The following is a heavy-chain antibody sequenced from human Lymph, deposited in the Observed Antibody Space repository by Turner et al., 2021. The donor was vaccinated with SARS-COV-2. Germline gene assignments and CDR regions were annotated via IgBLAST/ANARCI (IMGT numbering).Heavy chain of an antibody. CDR3: ARRHSGNYDAFDI. CDR2: IIPILGIA. J-gene: IGHJ3*02. V-gene: IGHV1-69*10. D-gene: IGHD1-26*01. CDR1: GGTFSTYV. Sequence: QVQLVQSGAEVKKPGSSVKVSCKASGGTFSTYVISWVRQAPGQGIEGMGGIIPILGIANYAQKFQGRVTITADKSTSTAYMELSSLRSEDTAVYHCARRHSGNYDAFDIWGQGTMVTVSS.